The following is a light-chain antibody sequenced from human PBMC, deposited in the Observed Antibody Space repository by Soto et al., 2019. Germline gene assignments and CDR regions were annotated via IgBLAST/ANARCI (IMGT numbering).Light chain of an antibody. CDR2: GAS. J-gene: IGKJ2*01. Sequence: EIVLTQSPGTLSLSPGERATLSCRASQSVSSSYLAWYQQKPGQAPSLLIYGASSRATGIPDRFSGSGSGKDFTLTISRLEPEDFAVYYCQQYGSSPEYTFGQGTKLEIK. V-gene: IGKV3-20*01. CDR1: QSVSSSY. CDR3: QQYGSSPEYT.